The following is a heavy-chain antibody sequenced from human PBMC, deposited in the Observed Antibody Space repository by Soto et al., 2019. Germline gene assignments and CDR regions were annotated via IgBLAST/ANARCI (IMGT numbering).Heavy chain of an antibody. D-gene: IGHD3-3*01. CDR1: GGSISSSSYY. CDR3: ARHEIYDFWSGYYSPFDY. J-gene: IGHJ4*02. CDR2: IYYSGST. Sequence: SETLSLTCTVSGGSISSSSYYWGWIRQPPGKGLEWIGSIYYSGSTYYNPSLKSRVTISVDTSKNQFSLKLSSVTAADTAVYYCARHEIYDFWSGYYSPFDYWGQGTLVTVSS. V-gene: IGHV4-39*01.